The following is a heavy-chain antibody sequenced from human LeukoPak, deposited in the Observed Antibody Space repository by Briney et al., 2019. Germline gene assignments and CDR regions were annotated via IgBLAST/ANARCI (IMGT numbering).Heavy chain of an antibody. J-gene: IGHJ4*02. CDR2: VFYSGVT. V-gene: IGHV4-38-2*02. CDR3: ARDRGGRTGYASGDFDF. CDR1: SFSISNGFY. D-gene: IGHD5-12*01. Sequence: SETLSLTCVVSSFSISNGFYWVWIRQPPGKGLEWIGNVFYSGVTYYNPSLMSRVTISVDTSKNQFSLKLNSVTAADRAVYYCARDRGGRTGYASGDFDFWGQGVLVTVSS.